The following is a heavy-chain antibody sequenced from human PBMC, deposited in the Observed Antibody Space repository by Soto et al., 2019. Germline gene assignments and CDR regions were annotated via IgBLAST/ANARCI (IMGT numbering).Heavy chain of an antibody. J-gene: IGHJ4*02. V-gene: IGHV4-38-2*01. CDR2: IYHSVTT. CDR3: ARTDNAGYYPY. CDR1: GDSISSGYY. Sequence: SETLSLTCAVSGDSISSGYYWAWIRQPPGKGLVWIGSIYHSVTTYYNPSLESRVTISVETSENQFALKLTSVTDADSAVYYCARTDNAGYYPYWGQGTLVTVCS. D-gene: IGHD3-9*01.